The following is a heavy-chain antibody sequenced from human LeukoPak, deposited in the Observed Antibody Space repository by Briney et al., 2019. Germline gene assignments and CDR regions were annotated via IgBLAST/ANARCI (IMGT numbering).Heavy chain of an antibody. J-gene: IGHJ4*02. D-gene: IGHD2-2*01. V-gene: IGHV1-18*01. CDR3: ASLYCSSTSCSGGFDY. CDR2: ISAYNGNT. CDR1: GYTFTSYG. Sequence: ASVKVSCKASGYTFTSYGISWVRQAPGQGLEWMGWISAYNGNTNYAQKLQGRVTMTTDTSTSTAYMELRSLRSDDTAVYYCASLYCSSTSCSGGFDYWGQGTLVTVSS.